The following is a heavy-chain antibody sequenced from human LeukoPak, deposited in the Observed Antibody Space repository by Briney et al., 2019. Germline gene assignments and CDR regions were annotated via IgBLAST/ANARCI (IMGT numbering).Heavy chain of an antibody. J-gene: IGHJ5*02. CDR1: GYTFTSYG. D-gene: IGHD6-19*01. CDR3: ARDREYSTGWHSFDP. CDR2: ISAYNGNT. V-gene: IGHV1-18*01. Sequence: ASVKVSCKASGYTFTSYGISWVRQAPGQGLEWMGWISAYNGNTNYAQNLQGRVTLTTDTSTSTAYMELRSLRSDDTAVYYCARDREYSTGWHSFDPWGQGTLVAASS.